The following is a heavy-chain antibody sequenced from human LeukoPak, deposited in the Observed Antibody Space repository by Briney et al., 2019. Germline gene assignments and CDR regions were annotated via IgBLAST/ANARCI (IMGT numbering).Heavy chain of an antibody. D-gene: IGHD2-2*01. CDR1: GYTFTGYY. V-gene: IGHV1-2*02. Sequence: ASVKVSCKASGYTFTGYYMHWVRQAPGQGLEWMGWINPNSGGTNYAQKFQGRVTMTRDTSISTAYMELSRLRSDDTAVYYCAGDKPRRYCSSTSCANWFDPWGQGTLVTVSS. J-gene: IGHJ5*02. CDR2: INPNSGGT. CDR3: AGDKPRRYCSSTSCANWFDP.